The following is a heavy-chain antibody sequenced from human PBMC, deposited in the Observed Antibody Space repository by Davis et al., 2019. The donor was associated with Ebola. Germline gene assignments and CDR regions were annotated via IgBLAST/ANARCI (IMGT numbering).Heavy chain of an antibody. CDR1: GGSISSSSYY. V-gene: IGHV4-39*01. J-gene: IGHJ4*02. CDR3: ARGPEYSGYESDY. D-gene: IGHD5-12*01. Sequence: PSETLSLTCTVSGGSISSSSYYWGWIRQPPGKGLEWIGSIYYSGSTYYNPSLKSRVTISVDTSKNQFSLKLSSVTAADTAVYYCARGPEYSGYESDYWGQGTLVTVSS. CDR2: IYYSGST.